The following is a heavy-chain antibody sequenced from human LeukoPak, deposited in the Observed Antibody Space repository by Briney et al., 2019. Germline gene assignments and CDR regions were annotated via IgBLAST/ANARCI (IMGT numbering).Heavy chain of an antibody. D-gene: IGHD3-22*01. V-gene: IGHV1-18*01. CDR3: ARIVTYYYDSSGYSLGYFDL. J-gene: IGHJ2*01. CDR2: ISAYNGNT. Sequence: ASVKVSCKASGYTFTSYGISWVRQAPGQGLEWKGWISAYNGNTNYAQKLQGRVTMTTDTSTSTAYMELRSLRSDDTAVYYCARIVTYYYDSSGYSLGYFDLWGRGTLVTVSS. CDR1: GYTFTSYG.